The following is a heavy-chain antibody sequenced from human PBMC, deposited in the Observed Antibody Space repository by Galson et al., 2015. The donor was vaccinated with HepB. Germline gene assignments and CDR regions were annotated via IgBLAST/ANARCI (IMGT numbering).Heavy chain of an antibody. CDR1: GFTFSDYY. J-gene: IGHJ3*02. CDR2: ISSSSSYT. Sequence: SLRLSCTASGFTFSDYYMSWIRQAPGKGLEWVAYISSSSSYTNYAQSVKGRFTITRDNARNTRYMQMNSLRAEDTAGYYCAREGNRSVSGGFDIWGQGTMVTVSS. CDR3: AREGNRSVSGGFDI. D-gene: IGHD2-8*02. V-gene: IGHV3-11*06.